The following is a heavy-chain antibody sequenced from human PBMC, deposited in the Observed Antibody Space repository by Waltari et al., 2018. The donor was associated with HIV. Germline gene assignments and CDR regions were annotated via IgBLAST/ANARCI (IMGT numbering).Heavy chain of an antibody. Sequence: EVQLVESGGGLVKPGGSLRLSCAASGFTLSSYSMNWVRQAPGKGLEWVSSISSSSSYIYYADSVKGRFTISRDNAKNSLYLQMNSLRAEDTAVYYCAVDVLRFLEWPDGDYWGQGTLVTVSS. V-gene: IGHV3-21*01. CDR2: ISSSSSYI. J-gene: IGHJ4*02. CDR3: AVDVLRFLEWPDGDY. CDR1: GFTLSSYS. D-gene: IGHD3-3*01.